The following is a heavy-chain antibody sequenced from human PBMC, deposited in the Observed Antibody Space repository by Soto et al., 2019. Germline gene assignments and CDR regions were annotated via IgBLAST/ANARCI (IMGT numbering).Heavy chain of an antibody. V-gene: IGHV1-3*01. CDR2: VNAGNGNT. CDR1: GYTFTSYA. CDR3: AGVPGCADAPGDY. Sequence: QVQLVQSGAEVKKPGASVKVSCKASGYTFTSYAMHWVRQAPGQRLEWMGWVNAGNGNTKYSQKFQGIVTITRDTSASTAYMELSSLISEATDVYYCAGVPGCADAPGDYWGQGTMVTVSS. D-gene: IGHD3-9*01. J-gene: IGHJ4*02.